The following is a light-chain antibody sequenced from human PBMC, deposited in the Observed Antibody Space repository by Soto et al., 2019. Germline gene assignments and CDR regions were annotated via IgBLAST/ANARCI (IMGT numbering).Light chain of an antibody. CDR3: QHYNSYSEG. V-gene: IGKV1-5*01. Sequence: DIQMTQSPSTLSASVGARVTITCRASQSISSWLAWYQQKPGKAPKLLIYDASSLESGVPSRFSGSGSGTEFTLNISSLQPDDFATYYCQHYNSYSEGFGQGTKVDI. CDR1: QSISSW. CDR2: DAS. J-gene: IGKJ1*01.